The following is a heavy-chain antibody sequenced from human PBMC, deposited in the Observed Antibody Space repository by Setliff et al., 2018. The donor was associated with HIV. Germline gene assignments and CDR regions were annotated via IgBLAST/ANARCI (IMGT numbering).Heavy chain of an antibody. D-gene: IGHD3-10*01. V-gene: IGHV1-8*02. Sequence: GASVKVSCKDSGHTFSNSDIHWVRRATGQGLEWMGWMNPNSGVTGYALRFHDRVTMTGDTSISTAYLELRSLTSEDTAVYYCAGGKGVGGVVITDGLDVWGKGTTVTVSS. CDR1: GHTFSNSD. CDR2: MNPNSGVT. J-gene: IGHJ6*04. CDR3: AGGKGVGGVVITDGLDV.